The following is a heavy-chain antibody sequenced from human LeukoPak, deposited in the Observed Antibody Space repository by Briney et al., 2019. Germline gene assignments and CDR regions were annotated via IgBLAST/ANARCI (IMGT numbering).Heavy chain of an antibody. V-gene: IGHV3-21*01. CDR2: ISSSSSYI. J-gene: IGHJ4*02. CDR1: GFTFSSYS. Sequence: PGGSLRLSCAASGFTFSSYSMNWVRQAPGKGREWVSSISSSSSYIYYADSVKGRFTISRDNAKNSLYLQMNSVRAEDTAVYYCARDQDYVWGSYPVDYWGQGTLVTVSS. D-gene: IGHD3-16*01. CDR3: ARDQDYVWGSYPVDY.